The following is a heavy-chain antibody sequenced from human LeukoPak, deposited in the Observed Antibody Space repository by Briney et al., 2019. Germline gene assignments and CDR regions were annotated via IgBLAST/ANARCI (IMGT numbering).Heavy chain of an antibody. J-gene: IGHJ6*02. Sequence: SETLSLTCAVYAGSFSGYYWSWIRQPPGKGLEWIEEINHSGSTNYNPSLKSRVTISVDTSKNQFSLKLSSVTAADTAVYYCARLDAYYYGSGSSGPTPYYYYGMDVWGQGTTVTVSS. CDR2: INHSGST. CDR3: ARLDAYYYGSGSSGPTPYYYYGMDV. CDR1: AGSFSGYY. V-gene: IGHV4-34*01. D-gene: IGHD3-10*01.